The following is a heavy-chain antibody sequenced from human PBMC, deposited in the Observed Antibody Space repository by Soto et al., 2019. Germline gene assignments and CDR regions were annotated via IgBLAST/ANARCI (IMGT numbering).Heavy chain of an antibody. CDR1: GGSISSSSYY. CDR2: IYYSGST. D-gene: IGHD6-13*01. CDR3: ARQQPRRSSWYDY. J-gene: IGHJ4*02. Sequence: SETLSLTCTVSGGSISSSSYYWGWIRQPPGKGLEWIGSIYYSGSTYYNPSLKSRVTISVDTSKNQFSLKLSSVTAADTAVYYCARQQPRRSSWYDYWGQGTLVTVSS. V-gene: IGHV4-39*01.